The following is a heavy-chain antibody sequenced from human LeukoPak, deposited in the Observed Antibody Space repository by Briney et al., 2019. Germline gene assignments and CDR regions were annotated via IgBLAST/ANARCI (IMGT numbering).Heavy chain of an antibody. J-gene: IGHJ3*02. V-gene: IGHV4-59*08. Sequence: ASETLSLTCTVSGGVISNYYWSWIRQPPGKGLEWMGYISYSGSTNYSPSLKSRVAISVDTSKNQISLNMHSVTAADTAVYYCARRSGTYAFDIWGQGAMVTVSS. CDR1: GGVISNYY. CDR3: ARRSGTYAFDI. D-gene: IGHD1-26*01. CDR2: ISYSGST.